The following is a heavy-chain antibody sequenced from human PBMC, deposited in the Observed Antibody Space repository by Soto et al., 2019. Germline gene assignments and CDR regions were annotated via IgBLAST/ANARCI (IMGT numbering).Heavy chain of an antibody. V-gene: IGHV4-34*01. D-gene: IGHD3-9*01. J-gene: IGHJ5*01. Sequence: VQLQQWGAGLLKPSETLSLTCAVYGRSLSGSYWSWIRQTPGKGLEWIGEINQSGSPNYNPSLESRVAISVDMSKKQFSLKLTSVTAADTAVYYYARGAVGRSFDWLVPLDSWGQGTLVAVSS. CDR3: ARGAVGRSFDWLVPLDS. CDR1: GRSLSGSY. CDR2: INQSGSP.